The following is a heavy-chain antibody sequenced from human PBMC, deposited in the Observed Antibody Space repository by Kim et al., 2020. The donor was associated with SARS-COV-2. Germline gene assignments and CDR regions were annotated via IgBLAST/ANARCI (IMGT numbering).Heavy chain of an antibody. Sequence: ASVKVSCKASGYTFTSYYMHWVRQAPGQGLEWMGIINPSGGSTSYAQKFQGRVTMTRDTSTSTVYMELSSLRSEDTAVYYCARNRPYGSGPSDYGMDVWGQGTTVTVSS. CDR3: ARNRPYGSGPSDYGMDV. V-gene: IGHV1-46*01. CDR1: GYTFTSYY. J-gene: IGHJ6*02. D-gene: IGHD3-10*01. CDR2: INPSGGST.